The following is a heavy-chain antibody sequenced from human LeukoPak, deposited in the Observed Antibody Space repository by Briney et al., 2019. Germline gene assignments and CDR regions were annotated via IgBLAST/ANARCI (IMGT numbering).Heavy chain of an antibody. V-gene: IGHV3-30*03. Sequence: GGSLRLSCAASGFTFSSYGMHWVRQAPGKGLEWVAVISYDGSNKYYADSVKGRFTISRDNSKNTLYLQMNSLRAEDTAVYYCARGVEMATTDKTLNFDIWGQGTMVTVSS. CDR3: ARGVEMATTDKTLNFDI. J-gene: IGHJ3*02. CDR2: ISYDGSNK. CDR1: GFTFSSYG. D-gene: IGHD5-24*01.